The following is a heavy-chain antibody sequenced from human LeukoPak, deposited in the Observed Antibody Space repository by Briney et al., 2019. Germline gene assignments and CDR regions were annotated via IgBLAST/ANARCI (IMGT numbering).Heavy chain of an antibody. D-gene: IGHD4-17*01. V-gene: IGHV4-39*01. CDR2: IYYSGST. J-gene: IGHJ4*02. Sequence: PSETLSVTCTVSGGSISSSSYYWGWIRQPPGKGLEWIGSIYYSGSTYYNPSLKSRVTISVDTSKNQFSLKLSSVTAADTAVYYCASHDYGDYSFDYWGQGTLVTVSS. CDR1: GGSISSSSYY. CDR3: ASHDYGDYSFDY.